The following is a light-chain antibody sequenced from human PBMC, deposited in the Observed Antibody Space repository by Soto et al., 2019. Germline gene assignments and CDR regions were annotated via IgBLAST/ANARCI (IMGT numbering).Light chain of an antibody. V-gene: IGLV2-14*01. CDR2: DVS. CDR1: SSDVGGYNY. CDR3: SSYTSSATLV. Sequence: QSALTQPASVSGSPGQSITISCTGTSSDVGGYNYVTWLQQFPDKAPKLIIYDVSNRPSGVSNRFSASKSGNTASLTISGLQADDEADYYCSSYTSSATLVFGGGTKLTVL. J-gene: IGLJ2*01.